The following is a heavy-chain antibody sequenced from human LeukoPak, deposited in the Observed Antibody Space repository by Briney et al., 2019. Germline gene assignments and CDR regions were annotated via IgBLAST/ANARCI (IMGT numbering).Heavy chain of an antibody. CDR2: INPNSGGT. Sequence: ASVKVSCKASGYTLTGYYTHWVRQAPGQGLEWMGWINPNSGGTNYAQKFQGRVTMTRDTSISTAYMELSRLRSDDTAVYYCARDRIDYYDSSGYLGLFDYWGQGTLVTVSS. D-gene: IGHD3-22*01. V-gene: IGHV1-2*02. CDR1: GYTLTGYY. CDR3: ARDRIDYYDSSGYLGLFDY. J-gene: IGHJ4*02.